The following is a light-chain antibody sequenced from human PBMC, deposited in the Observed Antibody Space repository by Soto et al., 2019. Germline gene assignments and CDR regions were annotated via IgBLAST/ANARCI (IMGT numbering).Light chain of an antibody. V-gene: IGLV2-8*01. CDR2: EVS. CDR1: SSDAGGYDS. Sequence: QSALTQPPSASGSPGQSVTISCTGTSSDAGGYDSVSWYQQHPGKAPKLVIYEVSKRPSGVPDRFSGSKSGNTASLTVSGLQAEDEADYYCSSNAGSNNYVVFGGGTKLTVL. J-gene: IGLJ2*01. CDR3: SSNAGSNNYVV.